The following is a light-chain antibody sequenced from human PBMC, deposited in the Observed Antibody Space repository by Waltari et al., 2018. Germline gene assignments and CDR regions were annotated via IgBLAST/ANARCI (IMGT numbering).Light chain of an antibody. Sequence: SYVLTQPPSVSVAPGKSAKITCGGNDIGSKSVHWYQRKPGQVPVLVVHDDSGRPSGIPERFSGSNSGNTATLTITRVEVGDEADYYCQVWDRSTDHSIFGGGTELTVL. V-gene: IGLV3-21*03. J-gene: IGLJ2*01. CDR1: DIGSKS. CDR3: QVWDRSTDHSI. CDR2: DDS.